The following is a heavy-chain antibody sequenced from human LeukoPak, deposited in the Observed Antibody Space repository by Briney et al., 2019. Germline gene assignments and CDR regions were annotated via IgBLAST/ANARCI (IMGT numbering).Heavy chain of an antibody. CDR1: GGSISSHY. CDR2: IYYSGST. Sequence: SETLSLTCTVSGGSISSHYWSWVRQPPGKGLEYIGYIYYSGSTNYNPSLKSRVTMSVDTSKNQFSLKLSSVTAADTAMYYCARLGGAGSHHFAFWGQGTLVTVSS. CDR3: ARLGGAGSHHFAF. J-gene: IGHJ4*02. D-gene: IGHD3-10*01. V-gene: IGHV4-59*11.